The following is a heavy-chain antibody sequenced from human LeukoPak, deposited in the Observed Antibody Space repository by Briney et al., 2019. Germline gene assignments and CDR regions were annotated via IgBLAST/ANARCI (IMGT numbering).Heavy chain of an antibody. D-gene: IGHD3-9*01. CDR3: PRLLPMGTDVYYDILSCYYLSPSYYFDY. J-gene: IGHJ4*02. V-gene: IGHV4-39*01. CDR2: IYYSGST. CDR1: CPSISSTSYY. Sequence: SPTLSPTCPVSCPSISSTSYYWGRIRQPPGKGLEWIGSIYYSGSTYYNPSLKSRVTKSGDTSKNQFSLKLSSVTAADTAVYYCPRLLPMGTDVYYDILSCYYLSPSYYFDYWGQGTLVTVSS.